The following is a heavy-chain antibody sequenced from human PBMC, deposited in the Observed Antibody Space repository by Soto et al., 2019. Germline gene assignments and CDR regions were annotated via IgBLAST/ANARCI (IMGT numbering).Heavy chain of an antibody. V-gene: IGHV3-48*01. Sequence: GGSLRLSCAASGLTFSTYWMSWVRQAPGKGLEWVAYISSSSSTIYYADSVKGRFTISRDNAKNSLYLQMNSLRAEDTAVYYCARDYSNSIDYWGQGTLVTVSS. D-gene: IGHD4-4*01. CDR3: ARDYSNSIDY. CDR1: GLTFSTYW. J-gene: IGHJ4*02. CDR2: ISSSSSTI.